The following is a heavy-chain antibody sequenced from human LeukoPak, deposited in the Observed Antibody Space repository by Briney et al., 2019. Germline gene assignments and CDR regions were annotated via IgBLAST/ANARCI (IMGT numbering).Heavy chain of an antibody. J-gene: IGHJ6*03. CDR3: ARTQTYSYGYGDYMDV. D-gene: IGHD5-18*01. V-gene: IGHV4-34*01. CDR2: IYHSGST. Sequence: SETLSLTCAVYGGSLSGYYWSWIRQPPGKGLEWIGSIYHSGSTYYNPSLKSRVTISVDTSKNQFSLKLSSVTAADTAVYYCARTQTYSYGYGDYMDVWGKGTTVTVSS. CDR1: GGSLSGYY.